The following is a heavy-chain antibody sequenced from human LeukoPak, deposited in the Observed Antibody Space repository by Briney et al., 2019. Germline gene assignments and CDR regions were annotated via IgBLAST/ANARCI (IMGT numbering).Heavy chain of an antibody. CDR1: GGSISSWTYY. V-gene: IGHV4-39*01. J-gene: IGHJ4*02. CDR3: AYGSNSAADH. Sequence: SETLSLTCTVSGGSISSWTYYWGWIRQPPGKGLEWIGTICYGGTNYYNPSLKSRVTISVDTSKNQFSLNLNSVTAADTAVYYCAYGSNSAADHWGQGTLATVSS. D-gene: IGHD4-23*01. CDR2: ICYGGTN.